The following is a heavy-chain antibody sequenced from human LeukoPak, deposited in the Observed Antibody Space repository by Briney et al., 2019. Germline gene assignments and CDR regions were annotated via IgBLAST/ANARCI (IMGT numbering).Heavy chain of an antibody. CDR3: ARGVDDFWSGYVYRPTNWFDP. CDR2: ISGYNGNT. CDR1: GYTFTNYG. V-gene: IGHV1-18*01. Sequence: ASVKVSCKASGYTFTNYGLSWVRQAPGQGLEWMGWISGYNGNTKYVQKLQGRVTITADKSTSTAYMELSSLRSEDTAVYYCARGVDDFWSGYVYRPTNWFDPWGQGTLVTVSS. J-gene: IGHJ5*02. D-gene: IGHD3-3*01.